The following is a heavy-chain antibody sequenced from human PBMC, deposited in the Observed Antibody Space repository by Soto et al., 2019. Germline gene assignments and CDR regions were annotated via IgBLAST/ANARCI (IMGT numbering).Heavy chain of an antibody. CDR3: ARDGYSSGFDY. D-gene: IGHD6-25*01. V-gene: IGHV3-21*01. CDR2: ISTTSSYI. Sequence: EVQLVESGGGLVEPGGSLRLSCAASGFTFSRHSLNWVRQAPGKGLVWVSSISTTSSYIYYADSVKGRFTISRDNAKNSLYLQMDSLRAEDTAVYYCARDGYSSGFDYWGQGTLVTVSS. J-gene: IGHJ4*02. CDR1: GFTFSRHS.